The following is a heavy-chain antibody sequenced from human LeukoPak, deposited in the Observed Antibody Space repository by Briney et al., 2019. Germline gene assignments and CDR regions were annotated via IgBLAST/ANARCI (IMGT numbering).Heavy chain of an antibody. CDR3: AREISGTYYNPLGYMDV. CDR1: GGSISIYY. J-gene: IGHJ6*03. D-gene: IGHD3-10*01. Sequence: PSETLSLTCTVSGGSISIYYWNWIRQPAGKGLEWIGRIFTSGIANYNPSLKSRVTMSVDTSKNQFSLNLSSVTAADTAVYYCAREISGTYYNPLGYMDVWGKGTTVTVSS. V-gene: IGHV4-4*07. CDR2: IFTSGIA.